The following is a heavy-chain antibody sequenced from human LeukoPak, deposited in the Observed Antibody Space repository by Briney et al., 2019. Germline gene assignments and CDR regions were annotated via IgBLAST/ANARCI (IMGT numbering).Heavy chain of an antibody. CDR2: ISSQSTYI. CDR1: GFTFSSYS. J-gene: IGHJ4*02. D-gene: IGHD6-19*01. CDR3: ARDPHLSGWSDC. V-gene: IGHV3-21*01. Sequence: GGSLRLSCAASGFTFSSYSMSWVRQAPGKGLEWVSSISSQSTYIYSADSLKGRFAISRDNAKNSLYLQMNSLRAEDTAVYYCARDPHLSGWSDCWGQGTLVTVSS.